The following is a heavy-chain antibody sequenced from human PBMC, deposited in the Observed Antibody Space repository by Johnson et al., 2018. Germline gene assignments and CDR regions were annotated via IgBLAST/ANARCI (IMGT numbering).Heavy chain of an antibody. V-gene: IGHV3-7*01. CDR2: IKKDGSEK. Sequence: VELGEAGGGLVQAGGSLRLSCAASGFTFSSYWMSWVRQAPGKGLEWVATIKKDGSEKVYVDSVKGRFTMSRDNAKNSLYLQMNSLRDEDTAVYYCVGGVGWILQHWGQGTLVSVSS. D-gene: IGHD1-26*01. CDR3: VGGVGWILQH. J-gene: IGHJ1*01. CDR1: GFTFSSYW.